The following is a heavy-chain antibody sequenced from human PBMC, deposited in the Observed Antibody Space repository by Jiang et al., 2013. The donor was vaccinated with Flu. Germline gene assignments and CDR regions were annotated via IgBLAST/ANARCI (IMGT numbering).Heavy chain of an antibody. V-gene: IGHV4-59*13. CDR3: ARYIVNYDSSGYYFDY. D-gene: IGHD3-22*01. Sequence: KPSETLSLTCTVSGGSISSYYWSWIRQPPGKGLEWIGYIYYSGSANYNPSLKSRVTISVDTSKNQFSLKLSSVTAADTAVYYCARYIVNYDSSGYYFDYWGQGTLVTVSS. CDR1: GGSISSYY. CDR2: IYYSGSA. J-gene: IGHJ4*02.